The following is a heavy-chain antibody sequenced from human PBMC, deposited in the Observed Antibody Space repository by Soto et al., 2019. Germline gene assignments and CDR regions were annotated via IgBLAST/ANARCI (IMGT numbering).Heavy chain of an antibody. CDR2: IYPGDSDT. CDR3: ARAVRGVIINIYNWFDP. Sequence: PGESLKISCKGSGYSFTIYWIGWVRQMPGIGLEWMGIIYPGDSDTRYSPSFQGQVTISADKSISTAYLQWSSLKASDTAMYYCARAVRGVIINIYNWFDPWGQGTLVTVSS. J-gene: IGHJ5*02. V-gene: IGHV5-51*01. D-gene: IGHD3-10*01. CDR1: GYSFTIYW.